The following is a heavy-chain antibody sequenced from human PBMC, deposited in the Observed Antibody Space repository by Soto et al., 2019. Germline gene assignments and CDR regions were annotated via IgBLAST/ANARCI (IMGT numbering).Heavy chain of an antibody. D-gene: IGHD1-26*01. CDR3: ARVYSGSYSDY. CDR2: IFHSGST. V-gene: IGHV4-4*02. CDR1: GASICRYY. Sequence: SETLSLTCTVSGASICRYYWGWVRQPPGKGLEWIGEIFHSGSTNYNPSLKTRVTISVDKSKNQFSLKLSSVTAADTAVYYCARVYSGSYSDYWGQGTLVTVSS. J-gene: IGHJ4*02.